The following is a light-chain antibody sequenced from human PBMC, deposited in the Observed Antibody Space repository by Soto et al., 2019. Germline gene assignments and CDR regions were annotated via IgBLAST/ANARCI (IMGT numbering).Light chain of an antibody. CDR2: GAS. CDR3: QQYGSSPT. J-gene: IGKJ4*01. Sequence: IVLTNTTCKLPFSPGEMAALCCRASQSVSSSYLAWYQQKPGQAPRLLIYGASSRATGIPDRFSGSGSGTAFTLSVSGLEAEDFAVYYCQQYGSSPTCGGGTKVDIK. CDR1: QSVSSSY. V-gene: IGKV3-20*01.